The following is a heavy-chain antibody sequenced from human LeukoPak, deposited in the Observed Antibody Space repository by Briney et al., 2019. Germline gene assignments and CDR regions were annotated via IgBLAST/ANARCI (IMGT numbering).Heavy chain of an antibody. CDR2: IYASGTT. V-gene: IGHV4-59*01. J-gene: IGHJ4*02. D-gene: IGHD3-10*01. CDR1: GGSISSYY. Sequence: SETLSLTCTVSGGSISSYYWSWIRQSPGKGLEWIGYIYASGTTNYNPSLKSRVTISVDTSKNQFSLKLSSVTAADTAVYYCARDRGASTGDWGQGTLVTVSS. CDR3: ARDRGASTGD.